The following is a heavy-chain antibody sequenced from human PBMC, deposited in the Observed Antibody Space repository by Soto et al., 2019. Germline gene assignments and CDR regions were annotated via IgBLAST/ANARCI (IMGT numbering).Heavy chain of an antibody. V-gene: IGHV5-51*01. J-gene: IGHJ6*02. CDR1: GYSFTSYW. CDR2: IYPGDSDT. CDR3: ARHVLGYCSGGSCYSGGFYYYYYGMDV. D-gene: IGHD2-15*01. Sequence: RGESLKISCQASGYSFTSYWIGWVRQMPGKGLEWMGIIYPGDSDTRYSPSFQGQVTISADKSISTAYLQWSSLKASDTAMYYCARHVLGYCSGGSCYSGGFYYYYYGMDVWGQGTTVTVSS.